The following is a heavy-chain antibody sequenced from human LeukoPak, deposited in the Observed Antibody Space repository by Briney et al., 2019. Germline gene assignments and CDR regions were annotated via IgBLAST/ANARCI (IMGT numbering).Heavy chain of an antibody. CDR1: GFTFSNAW. V-gene: IGHV3-15*01. Sequence: GGSLRLSCAASGFTFSNAWMSWVRQAPGKGLEWVGRIKSKTDGGTTDYAAPVKGRFTISRDDSKNTLYLQMNSLKTEDTAVYYCQCVDTAMVRGRGAFDIWGQGIMVTVSS. CDR2: IKSKTDGGTT. CDR3: QCVDTAMVRGRGAFDI. D-gene: IGHD5-18*01. J-gene: IGHJ3*02.